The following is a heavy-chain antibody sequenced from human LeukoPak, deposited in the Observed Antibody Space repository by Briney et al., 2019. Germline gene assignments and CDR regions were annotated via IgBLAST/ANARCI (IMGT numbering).Heavy chain of an antibody. J-gene: IGHJ5*02. D-gene: IGHD3-3*01. CDR3: ARTARITIFGVVIPLGFDP. CDR1: GFTFSSYE. CDR2: ISSSGSTI. Sequence: GGSLRLSCAASGFTFSSYEMNWVRQAPGKGLEWASYISSSGSTIYYADSVKGRFTISRDNAKNSLYLQMNSLRAEDTAVYYCARTARITIFGVVIPLGFDPWGQGTLVTVSS. V-gene: IGHV3-48*03.